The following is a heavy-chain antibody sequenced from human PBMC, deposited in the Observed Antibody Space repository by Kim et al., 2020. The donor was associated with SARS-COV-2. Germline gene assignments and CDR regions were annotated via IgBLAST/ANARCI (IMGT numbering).Heavy chain of an antibody. D-gene: IGHD6-13*01. Sequence: GGSLRLSCAASGFTFSSYAMHWVRQAPGKGLEWVAVISYDGSNKYYADSVKGRFTVSRDNSKNTLYLQMNSLRAEDTAVYYCARVAAGSYYYGMDVWAKGPRSPSP. J-gene: IGHJ6*02. V-gene: IGHV3-30-3*01. CDR3: ARVAAGSYYYGMDV. CDR2: ISYDGSNK. CDR1: GFTFSSYA.